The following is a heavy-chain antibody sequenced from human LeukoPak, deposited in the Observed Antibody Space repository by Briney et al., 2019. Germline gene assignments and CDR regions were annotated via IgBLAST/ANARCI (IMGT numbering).Heavy chain of an antibody. CDR3: ARAYNSHFDY. V-gene: IGHV3-74*01. J-gene: IGHJ4*02. CDR2: IKSDGSST. D-gene: IGHD1-1*01. Sequence: AGGSLRLSCAASGFTFSSYWMHWVRQAPGKGLVCVSRIKSDGSSTSYADSVKGRFTISRDDAKNTLCLQMNSLRAEDTAVYYCARAYNSHFDYWGQGALVTVSS. CDR1: GFTFSSYW.